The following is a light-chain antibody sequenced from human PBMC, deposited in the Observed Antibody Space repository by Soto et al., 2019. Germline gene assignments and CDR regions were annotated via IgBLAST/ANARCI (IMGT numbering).Light chain of an antibody. V-gene: IGLV2-8*01. Sequence: QSALTQPPSASGSPGQSVTISCTGTSSDIGYYNYVSWYQQHPGKAPKLLIYEVTKRPSGVPDRFSGSKSGNTASLTISGLQAEDEADYYCFSHRGGDSHVFGTGTKLTVL. J-gene: IGLJ1*01. CDR2: EVT. CDR3: FSHRGGDSHV. CDR1: SSDIGYYNY.